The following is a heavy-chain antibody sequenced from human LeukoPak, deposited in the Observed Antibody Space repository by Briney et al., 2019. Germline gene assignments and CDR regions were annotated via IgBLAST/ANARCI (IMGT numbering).Heavy chain of an antibody. CDR1: GYIFTTY. Sequence: ASVKVSCKASGYIFTTYVGWVRPATGQGLEWMGWLNPNSGNAGYAQKFQGRVTISRNTSISTAYMELSSLRSDDTAIYYCARRKFLGWFDPWGQGTLVTVSS. D-gene: IGHD7-27*01. CDR2: LNPNSGNA. CDR3: ARRKFLGWFDP. V-gene: IGHV1-8*03. J-gene: IGHJ5*02.